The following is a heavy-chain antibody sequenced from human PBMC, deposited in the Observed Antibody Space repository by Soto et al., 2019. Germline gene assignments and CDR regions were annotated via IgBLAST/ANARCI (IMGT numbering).Heavy chain of an antibody. CDR1: GGSISSSSYY. CDR3: ATDSSGWPEHYFDD. D-gene: IGHD6-19*01. V-gene: IGHV4-39*01. J-gene: IGHJ4*02. Sequence: PSETLSLTCTVSGGSISSSSYYWCWIRQPPGKGLEWVGSIYYSGSTYYNPSLKSRVTISVDTSKNQFSLKLSSVTAADTAVYYCATDSSGWPEHYFDDWGQGTVVTVVS. CDR2: IYYSGST.